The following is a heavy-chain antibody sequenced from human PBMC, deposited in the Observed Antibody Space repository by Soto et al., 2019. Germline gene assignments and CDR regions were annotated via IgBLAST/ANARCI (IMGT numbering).Heavy chain of an antibody. V-gene: IGHV4-61*01. J-gene: IGHJ4*02. CDR2: IYYSGST. Sequence: SETLSLTCTVSVGSVSSGSYYWSWIRQPPGKGLEWIGYIYYSGSTNYNPSLKSRVTISVDTSKNQFSLKLSSVTAADTAVYYCARDDGYWGQGTLVTVSS. CDR3: ARDDGY. CDR1: VGSVSSGSYY.